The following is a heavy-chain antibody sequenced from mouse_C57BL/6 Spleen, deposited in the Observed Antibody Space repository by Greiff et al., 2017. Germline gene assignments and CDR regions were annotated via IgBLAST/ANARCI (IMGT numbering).Heavy chain of an antibody. V-gene: IGHV1-19*01. D-gene: IGHD1-1*01. J-gene: IGHJ4*01. Sequence: EVQVVESGPVLVKPGASVKMSCKASGYTFTDYYMNWVKQSHGKSLEWIGVINPYNGGTSYNQKFKGKATLTVDKSSSTAYMELNSLTSEDSAVYYCARGGVVPYAMDYWGQGTSVTVSS. CDR1: GYTFTDYY. CDR2: INPYNGGT. CDR3: ARGGVVPYAMDY.